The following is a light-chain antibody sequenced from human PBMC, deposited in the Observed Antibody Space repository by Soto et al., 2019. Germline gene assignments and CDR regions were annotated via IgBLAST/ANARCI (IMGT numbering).Light chain of an antibody. CDR3: QQSYSTPTT. CDR2: AAS. Sequence: DIQMTQSPSSLSASIGDRVTLTCRASQSIGTNLNWYQQKPGKAPKLLIYAASSLQSGVPSRFSGSGSGTDFTLTISSLQPEDFATYYCQQSYSTPTTFGPGTKVDIK. J-gene: IGKJ3*01. V-gene: IGKV1-39*01. CDR1: QSIGTN.